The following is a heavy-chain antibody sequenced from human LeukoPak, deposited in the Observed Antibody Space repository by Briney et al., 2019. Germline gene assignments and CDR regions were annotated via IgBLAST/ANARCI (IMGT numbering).Heavy chain of an antibody. J-gene: IGHJ6*03. V-gene: IGHV4-34*01. CDR3: ARTTEGGYTYDYFYYYYMDV. CDR1: SGSFSNYY. Sequence: SETLSLTCAVYSGSFSNYYWSWIRQPPGKGLEWIGEINQSGSTNYNPSLKSRVTISVDTSKNHFSLKLSSVTAADTAVYYCARTTEGGYTYDYFYYYYMDVWGKGTTVTISS. D-gene: IGHD5-18*01. CDR2: INQSGST.